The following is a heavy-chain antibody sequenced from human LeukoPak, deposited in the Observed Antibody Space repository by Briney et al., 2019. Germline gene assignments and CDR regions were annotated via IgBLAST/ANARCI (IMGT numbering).Heavy chain of an antibody. Sequence: SVKVSCKTSGGTFSISAITWVRQAPGQGLEWMGRIIPVLNTTTYAQKFQGSVTITADTSTSTVYMELSSLRSEETAVYYCARDQGLTAPPPYGLDVWGQGTTVIVSS. J-gene: IGHJ6*02. V-gene: IGHV1-69*04. CDR2: IIPVLNTT. D-gene: IGHD5-18*01. CDR3: ARDQGLTAPPPYGLDV. CDR1: GGTFSISA.